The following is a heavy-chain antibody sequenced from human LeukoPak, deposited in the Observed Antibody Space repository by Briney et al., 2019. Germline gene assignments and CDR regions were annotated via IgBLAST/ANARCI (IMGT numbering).Heavy chain of an antibody. Sequence: GGSLRLSCAASGFIFDDYAMHWVRQAPGKGLEWVSLISGDGRSTYYADSVKGRFTISRDNSKNTLYLQMNSLRAEDTAVYYCARDFYVGSGSYYIGYWGQGTLVTVSS. D-gene: IGHD3-10*01. J-gene: IGHJ4*02. CDR1: GFIFDDYA. CDR2: ISGDGRST. CDR3: ARDFYVGSGSYYIGY. V-gene: IGHV3-43*02.